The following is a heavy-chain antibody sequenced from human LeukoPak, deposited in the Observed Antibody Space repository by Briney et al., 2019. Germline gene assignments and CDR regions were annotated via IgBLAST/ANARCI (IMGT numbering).Heavy chain of an antibody. V-gene: IGHV3-66*01. CDR1: GLTFSDHW. D-gene: IGHD3-3*01. CDR3: ARAQTTYDFWSGGYYFDY. J-gene: IGHJ4*02. Sequence: QPGGSLRLSCAACGLTFSDHWMSWVRQAPGKGLEWVSVIYSGGSTYYADSVKGRFTISRDNSKNTLYLQMNSLRAEDTAVYYCARAQTTYDFWSGGYYFDYWGQGTLVTVSP. CDR2: IYSGGST.